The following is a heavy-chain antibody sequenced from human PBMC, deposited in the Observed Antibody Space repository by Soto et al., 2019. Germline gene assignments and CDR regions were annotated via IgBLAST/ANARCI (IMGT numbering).Heavy chain of an antibody. Sequence: GGSLRPSCAASGITFSDYYLSWIRQAPGKGLEWVSYISSSGSTIYYADSVKSRFTISRDNAKNSLYLQMNSLRAEDTAVYYCARDCVVPDPGAFDIWGQGTLVTVSS. V-gene: IGHV3-11*01. CDR2: ISSSGSTI. CDR3: ARDCVVPDPGAFDI. D-gene: IGHD2-15*01. J-gene: IGHJ3*02. CDR1: GITFSDYY.